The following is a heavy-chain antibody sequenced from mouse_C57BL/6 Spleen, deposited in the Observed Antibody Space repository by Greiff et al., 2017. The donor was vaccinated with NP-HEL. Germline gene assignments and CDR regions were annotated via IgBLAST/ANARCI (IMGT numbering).Heavy chain of an antibody. D-gene: IGHD1-1*01. Sequence: VQLKESGPELVKPGASVKIPCKASGYTFTDYNMDWVKQSHGKSLEWIGDINPNNGGTIYNQKFKGKATLTVDKSSSTAYMELRSLTSEDTAVYYCAKRLGSSYYYAMDYWGQGTSVTVSS. V-gene: IGHV1-18*01. CDR2: INPNNGGT. CDR1: GYTFTDYN. J-gene: IGHJ4*01. CDR3: AKRLGSSYYYAMDY.